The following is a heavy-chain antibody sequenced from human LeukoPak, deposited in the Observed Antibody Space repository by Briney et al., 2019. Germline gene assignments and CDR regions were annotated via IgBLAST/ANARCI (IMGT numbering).Heavy chain of an antibody. CDR1: GGSISRGGYH. CDR2: FYTSGTP. J-gene: IGHJ4*02. Sequence: SQTLSLTCTVSGGSISRGGYHWSWIRQPAGKGLEWIGRFYTSGTPNYNPSLKSRVTILVDTSRNQFSLKLSSVTAADTAVYYCASPSVEYSSSWGYWGQGTLVTVSS. D-gene: IGHD6-6*01. CDR3: ASPSVEYSSSWGY. V-gene: IGHV4-61*02.